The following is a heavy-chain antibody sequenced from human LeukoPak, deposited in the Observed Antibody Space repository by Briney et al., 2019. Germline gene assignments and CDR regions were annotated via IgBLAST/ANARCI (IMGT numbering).Heavy chain of an antibody. Sequence: SETLSLTCTVSGGSISSGDYYWSWIRQPPGKGLEWIGYINYSGSTYYNPSLKSRVTISVDTSKNQFSLKLSSVTAADTAVYYCARGFIVATIYGYGSYFDYWGQGTLVTVSS. CDR1: GGSISSGDYY. V-gene: IGHV4-30-4*01. D-gene: IGHD5-12*01. CDR2: INYSGST. J-gene: IGHJ4*02. CDR3: ARGFIVATIYGYGSYFDY.